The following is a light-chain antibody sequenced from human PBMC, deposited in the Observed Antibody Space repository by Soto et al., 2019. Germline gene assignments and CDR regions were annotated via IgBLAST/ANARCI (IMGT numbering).Light chain of an antibody. CDR1: TGAVTSGHY. J-gene: IGLJ2*01. CDR3: LLSYSGAHVV. Sequence: QAVVTQEPSVTVSPGGTVTLTCGSSTGAVTSGHYPYWFQQKPGQAPRTLIYDTSNKHSWTPARFSGSLLGGKAALTLSGVQPEDEAEYYCLLSYSGAHVVFGGGTKLTVL. V-gene: IGLV7-46*01. CDR2: DTS.